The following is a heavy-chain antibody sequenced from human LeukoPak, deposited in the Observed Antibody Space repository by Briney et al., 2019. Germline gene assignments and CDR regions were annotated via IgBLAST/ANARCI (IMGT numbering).Heavy chain of an antibody. CDR3: AKDAAAPGSGGDFFDY. Sequence: GGSLRLSCAASGFTFSGYSMSWVRQAPGKGLEWVSGLGRSGDNRYYADSVKGRFTISRDNSRNTLSLQMNSLRAADTAVYYCAKDAAAPGSGGDFFDYWGQGTLVTVSS. CDR2: LGRSGDNR. J-gene: IGHJ4*02. D-gene: IGHD3-10*01. CDR1: GFTFSGYS. V-gene: IGHV3-23*01.